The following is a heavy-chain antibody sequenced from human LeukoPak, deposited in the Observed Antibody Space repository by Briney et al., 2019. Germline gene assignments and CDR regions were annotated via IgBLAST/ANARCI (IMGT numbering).Heavy chain of an antibody. V-gene: IGHV1-18*01. CDR3: ARDLTTTSSSLSGY. Sequence: GASVTVSCKASGYTFTSYGISWVRQAPGQGLEWMGWISAYNGNTNYAQKLQGRVNMTTDTSTSTAYMELRSLRSDDTAVYYCARDLTTTSSSLSGYWGQGTLVTVSS. J-gene: IGHJ4*02. D-gene: IGHD6-6*01. CDR1: GYTFTSYG. CDR2: ISAYNGNT.